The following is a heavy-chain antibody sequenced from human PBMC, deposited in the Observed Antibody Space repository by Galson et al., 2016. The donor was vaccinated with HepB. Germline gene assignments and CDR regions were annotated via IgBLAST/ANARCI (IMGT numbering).Heavy chain of an antibody. Sequence: SLRLSCAASGFTFSSYAMHWVRQAPGKGLEWVAVISYDGSNKYYADSVKGRFTISRDNSKNTLYLQMNSLRAEDTAVYHCARDSSGWYGIFDYWGQGTLVTVSS. CDR1: GFTFSSYA. CDR2: ISYDGSNK. J-gene: IGHJ4*02. D-gene: IGHD6-19*01. V-gene: IGHV3-30*04. CDR3: ARDSSGWYGIFDY.